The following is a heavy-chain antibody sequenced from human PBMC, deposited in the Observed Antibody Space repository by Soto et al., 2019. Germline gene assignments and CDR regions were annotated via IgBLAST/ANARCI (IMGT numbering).Heavy chain of an antibody. D-gene: IGHD6-19*01. Sequence: ASLKISCKVSGYSFPSFWIGWVRQMPGKGLEWLGSIYPGDSETRYSPSFQGEVTISADKSITTAYLHWSSLRASDTATYYCVKQHPLDSRAWHNWGQGTLVTASS. CDR1: GYSFPSFW. CDR3: VKQHPLDSRAWHN. V-gene: IGHV5-51*01. J-gene: IGHJ4*02. CDR2: IYPGDSET.